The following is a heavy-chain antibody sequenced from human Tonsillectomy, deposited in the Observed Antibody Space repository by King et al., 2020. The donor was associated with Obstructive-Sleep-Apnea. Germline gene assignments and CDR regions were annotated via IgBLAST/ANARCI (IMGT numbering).Heavy chain of an antibody. D-gene: IGHD4-17*01. V-gene: IGHV4-39*07. CDR3: ARLRPTYWYFDL. CDR2: IYYSGIT. J-gene: IGHJ2*01. CDR1: AGSFSSSIYY. Sequence: QLQESGPGLVKPSETLSLTCTVSAGSFSSSIYYSGWIRQPPGKGLEWIGAIYYSGITYYNPSLKSRVTISFDTSKDKFSLKLNSVTAADTAVYYCARLRPTYWYFDLWGRGTLVTVSS.